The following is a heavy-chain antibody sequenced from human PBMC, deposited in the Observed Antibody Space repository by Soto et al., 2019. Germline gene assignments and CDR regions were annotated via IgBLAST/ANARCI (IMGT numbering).Heavy chain of an antibody. CDR2: IIPMLDIA. D-gene: IGHD6-13*01. J-gene: IGHJ3*02. V-gene: IGHV1-69*02. CDR3: RLGSRRADVFDI. Sequence: QVQLVQSGVEVKKAGSSVKVACKAAGGSFSMYTVFWVRQAPGQGLEWMGRIIPMLDIANYAQNFQGRVTFSADKSTETVYLEMISLICDAMAMYYRRLGSRRADVFDIWGQGTLVTVSS. CDR1: GGSFSMYT.